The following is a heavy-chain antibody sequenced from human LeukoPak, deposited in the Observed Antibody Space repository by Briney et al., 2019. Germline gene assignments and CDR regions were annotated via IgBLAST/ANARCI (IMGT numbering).Heavy chain of an antibody. D-gene: IGHD3-22*01. CDR1: GFTFSSYA. V-gene: IGHV3-21*01. Sequence: PGGSLRLSCAASGFTFSSYAMSWVRQAPGKGLEWVSSISSSSSYIYYADSVKGRFTISRDNAKNSLYLQMNSLRAEDTAVYYCARDLSYYYDSSGQPDYWGQGTLITVSS. CDR3: ARDLSYYYDSSGQPDY. J-gene: IGHJ4*02. CDR2: ISSSSSYI.